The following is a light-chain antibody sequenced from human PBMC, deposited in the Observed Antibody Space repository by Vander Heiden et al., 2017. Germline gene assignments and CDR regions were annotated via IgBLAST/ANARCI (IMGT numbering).Light chain of an antibody. Sequence: DIQLPQSPLSLSASVGDRVTITCRSSRDIRTYLNWYHEKRGESPKLLIYGASTVHSGVPSRLSGSGSATHFTLTINGLQVDDVGTYFCQQSYNMFSFGAGTQV. CDR3: QQSYNMFS. CDR2: GAS. J-gene: IGKJ4*01. CDR1: RDIRTY. V-gene: IGKV1-39*01.